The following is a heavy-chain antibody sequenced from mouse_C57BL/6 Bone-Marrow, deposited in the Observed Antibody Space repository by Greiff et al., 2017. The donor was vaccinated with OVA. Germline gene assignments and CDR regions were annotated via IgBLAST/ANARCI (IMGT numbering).Heavy chain of an antibody. J-gene: IGHJ3*01. Sequence: EVMLVESGEGLVKPGGSLKLSCAASGFTFSSYAMSWVRQTPEKRLEWVAYISSGGDYIYYADTVKGRFTISRDNARNTLYLQMSSLKSEDTAMYDCSREGLYSNYGGFAYWGQGTLVTVSA. CDR2: ISSGGDYI. CDR3: SREGLYSNYGGFAY. D-gene: IGHD2-5*01. CDR1: GFTFSSYA. V-gene: IGHV5-9-1*02.